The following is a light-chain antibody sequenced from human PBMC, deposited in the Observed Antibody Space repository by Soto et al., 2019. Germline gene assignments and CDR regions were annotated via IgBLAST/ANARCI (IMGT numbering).Light chain of an antibody. CDR2: DAS. CDR3: QQRRTWLT. Sequence: GFTQSAGTLAVSARGSGTLSCRASQTVSSTYLAWYQQTPGQAPRLLIYDASNRATGIPARFSGSGSGTEFTLTISRLAPEDFAVYYCQQRRTWLTFGGGTKVDI. CDR1: QTVSSTY. J-gene: IGKJ4*01. V-gene: IGKV3-11*01.